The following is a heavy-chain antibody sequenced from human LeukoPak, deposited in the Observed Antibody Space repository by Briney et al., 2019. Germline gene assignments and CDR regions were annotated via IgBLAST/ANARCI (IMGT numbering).Heavy chain of an antibody. CDR1: GGSISSSSYY. Sequence: SETLSLTCTVSGGSISSSSYYWGWIRQPPGKGLEWIGSIYYSGSTYYNPSLKSRVTISVDTSKNQFSLKLSSVTAADTAVYYCARQGGTYYYDSSGYWGYYFDYWGQGTLVTVSS. CDR2: IYYSGST. J-gene: IGHJ4*02. D-gene: IGHD3-22*01. V-gene: IGHV4-39*01. CDR3: ARQGGTYYYDSSGYWGYYFDY.